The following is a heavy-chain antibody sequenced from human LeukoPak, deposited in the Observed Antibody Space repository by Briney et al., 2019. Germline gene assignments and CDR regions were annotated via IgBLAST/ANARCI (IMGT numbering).Heavy chain of an antibody. D-gene: IGHD2-2*01. CDR3: ARDRKIVVVPAASYYYYGMDV. V-gene: IGHV3-21*01. Sequence: PGGSLRLSCAASGFTFSSYSMNCVRQAPGKGLEWVSSISSSSSYIYYADSVKGRFTISRDNAKNSLYLQMNSLRAEDTAVYYCARDRKIVVVPAASYYYYGMDVWGQGTTVTVSS. CDR2: ISSSSSYI. CDR1: GFTFSSYS. J-gene: IGHJ6*02.